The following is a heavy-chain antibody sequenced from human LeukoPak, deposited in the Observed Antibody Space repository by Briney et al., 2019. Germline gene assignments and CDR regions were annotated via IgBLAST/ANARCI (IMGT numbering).Heavy chain of an antibody. CDR2: IIPIFGTA. D-gene: IGHD1-26*01. CDR1: GGTFSSYA. CDR3: ARVEKYSGSGNWFDP. J-gene: IGHJ5*02. V-gene: IGHV1-69*06. Sequence: GASVKVSCKASGGTFSSYAISWVRQAPGQGLEWMGGIIPIFGTANYAQKFQGRVTITADKSTSTAYMELSSLRSEDTAVYYCARVEKYSGSGNWFDPWGQGTLVTVSS.